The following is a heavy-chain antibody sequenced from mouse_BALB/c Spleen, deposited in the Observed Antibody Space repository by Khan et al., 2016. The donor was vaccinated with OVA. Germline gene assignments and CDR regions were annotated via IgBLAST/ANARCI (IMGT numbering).Heavy chain of an antibody. CDR3: ARNSYRYDFTY. CDR1: GFSLSTYG. V-gene: IGHV2-2*01. CDR2: IWSGGGT. Sequence: VQLQESGPGLVQPSQSLSITCTVSGFSLSTYGIHWVRQSPGKGLEWLGVIWSGGGTDSNVPFISRLSITKDSPTSPVFFKMYSLQPDDTAIYYFARNSYRYDFTYWGQGTLVTVAA. J-gene: IGHJ3*01. D-gene: IGHD2-14*01.